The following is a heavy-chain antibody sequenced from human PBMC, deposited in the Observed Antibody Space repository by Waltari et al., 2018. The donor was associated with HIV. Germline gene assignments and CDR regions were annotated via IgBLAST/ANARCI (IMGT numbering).Heavy chain of an antibody. J-gene: IGHJ5*02. CDR3: ASTIADIVVVVAAPEGGWFDP. D-gene: IGHD2-15*01. Sequence: QLQLQESGPGLVKPSETLSLTCTVSGGSISSSSYYWGWIRQPPGKGLEWIGSIYYSGSTYYNPSRKSRVTISVDTSKNQFSLKLSSVTAADTAVYYCASTIADIVVVVAAPEGGWFDPWGQGTLVTVSS. V-gene: IGHV4-39*01. CDR1: GGSISSSSYY. CDR2: IYYSGST.